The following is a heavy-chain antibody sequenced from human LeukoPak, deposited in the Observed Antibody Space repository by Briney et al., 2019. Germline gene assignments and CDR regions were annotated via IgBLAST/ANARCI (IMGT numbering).Heavy chain of an antibody. CDR2: ISSSSSTI. J-gene: IGHJ3*02. D-gene: IGHD3-22*01. Sequence: GGSLRLSCAASGFTFSIYSMNWVRQAPGKGLEWVSYISSSSSTILYADSVKGRFTISRDNAKNSLYLQMNSLRAEDTAVYYCARGGRIVVDTDTWEAFDIWGQGTMVTVSS. CDR3: ARGGRIVVDTDTWEAFDI. V-gene: IGHV3-48*01. CDR1: GFTFSIYS.